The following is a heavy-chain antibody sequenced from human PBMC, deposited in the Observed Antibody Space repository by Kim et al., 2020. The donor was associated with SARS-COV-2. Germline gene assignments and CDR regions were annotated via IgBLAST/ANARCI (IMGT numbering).Heavy chain of an antibody. V-gene: IGHV3-74*01. Sequence: GGSLRLSCATSGFTFSSYWVHWVRQAPGKGLVWVSRINMDGSNTDHADSAKGRFTISRDNAKNTMNLQMNSRRAEDTAVYYCAWGGVSGSYSGVNYGLDVWGQGTTVTVSS. D-gene: IGHD3-10*01. CDR1: GFTFSSYW. J-gene: IGHJ6*01. CDR2: INMDGSNT. CDR3: AWGGVSGSYSGVNYGLDV.